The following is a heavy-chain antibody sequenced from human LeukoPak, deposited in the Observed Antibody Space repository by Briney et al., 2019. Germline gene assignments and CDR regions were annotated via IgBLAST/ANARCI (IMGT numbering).Heavy chain of an antibody. CDR1: GGSITITNY. D-gene: IGHD6-19*01. Sequence: SETLSLTCGVSGGSITITNYWTWVRQPPGKGLEWIGEVKLQGSTNYNPSLKSRVTISVDTSKNQFSLKMSSVTTADTAVYYCARGNGWYLPWGQGTLVTVSS. CDR3: ARGNGWYLP. V-gene: IGHV4-4*02. CDR2: VKLQGST. J-gene: IGHJ5*02.